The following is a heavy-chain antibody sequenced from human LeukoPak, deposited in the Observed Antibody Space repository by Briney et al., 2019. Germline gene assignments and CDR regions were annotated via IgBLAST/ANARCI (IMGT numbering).Heavy chain of an antibody. J-gene: IGHJ4*02. Sequence: GGSLRLSXAASGFTFSSYAMHWVRQAPGKGLEYVSAISSNGGSTYYANSVKGRFTISRDNSKNTLYLQMGSLRAEDMAVYYCASSGPTRPFDYWGQGTLVTVSS. D-gene: IGHD3-10*01. CDR3: ASSGPTRPFDY. V-gene: IGHV3-64*01. CDR2: ISSNGGST. CDR1: GFTFSSYA.